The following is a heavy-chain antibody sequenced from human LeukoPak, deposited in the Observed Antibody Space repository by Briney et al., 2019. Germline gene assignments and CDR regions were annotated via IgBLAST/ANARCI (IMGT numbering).Heavy chain of an antibody. Sequence: SGTLSLTCTVSGGSISSGDYYWSWISQPPGKGLEWIGYIYYSGSTYYNPSLKSRVTISVDTSKNQFSLKLSSVTAADTAVYYCARALQYQLPSHFDYWGQGTLVTVSS. CDR2: IYYSGST. D-gene: IGHD2-2*01. V-gene: IGHV4-30-4*01. CDR3: ARALQYQLPSHFDY. CDR1: GGSISSGDYY. J-gene: IGHJ4*02.